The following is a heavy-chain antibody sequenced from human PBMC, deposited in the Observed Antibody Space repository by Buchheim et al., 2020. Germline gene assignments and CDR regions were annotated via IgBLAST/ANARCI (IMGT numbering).Heavy chain of an antibody. CDR1: GGTFSSYT. V-gene: IGHV1-69*09. D-gene: IGHD2-15*01. CDR2: IIPILGIA. J-gene: IGHJ4*02. CDR3: AGADCSGGSCSSNFDY. Sequence: QVQLVQSGAEVKRPGASVKVSCKASGGTFSSYTISWVRQAPGQGLEWMGRIIPILGIANYAQKFQGRVTITADKSTSTAYMELSSLRSEETAVYYCAGADCSGGSCSSNFDYWGQGTL.